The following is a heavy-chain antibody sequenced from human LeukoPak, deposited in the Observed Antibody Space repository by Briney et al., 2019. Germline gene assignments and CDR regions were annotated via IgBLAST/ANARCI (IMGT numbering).Heavy chain of an antibody. CDR2: TRNKANSYTT. V-gene: IGHV3-72*01. Sequence: GGSLRLSCAASGFTFSDHYMDWVRQAPGKGLEWVGRTRNKANSYTTEYAASVKGRFTISRDDSKNSLYLQMNSLKTEDTAVYYCARELTTVIDYYYYGMDVWGQGTTVTVSS. CDR1: GFTFSDHY. CDR3: ARELTTVIDYYYYGMDV. D-gene: IGHD4-17*01. J-gene: IGHJ6*02.